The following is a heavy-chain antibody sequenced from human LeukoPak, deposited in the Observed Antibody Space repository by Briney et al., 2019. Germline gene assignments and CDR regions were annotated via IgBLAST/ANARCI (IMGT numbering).Heavy chain of an antibody. CDR2: IYSGGST. J-gene: IGHJ4*02. D-gene: IGHD3-10*01. CDR3: ARATMVRGAVYFDY. CDR1: GFTVSCNY. Sequence: GGSLRLSCAASGFTVSCNYMSWVRQAPGKGLEWVSVIYSGGSTYYADSVKGRFTISRDNSKNTLYLQMNSLRAEDTAVYYCARATMVRGAVYFDYWGQGTLVTVSS. V-gene: IGHV3-66*01.